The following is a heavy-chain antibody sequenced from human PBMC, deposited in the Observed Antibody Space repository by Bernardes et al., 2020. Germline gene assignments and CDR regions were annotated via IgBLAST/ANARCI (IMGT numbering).Heavy chain of an antibody. Sequence: GGSLRLSCEASGFTFSNYWMSWVRQAPGKGLEWVANIKQDGSEKYYVDSVKGRFTISRDNAKNSLYLQMSSLRAEDTAVYYCARGLYGATCLFYWGQGSLVTVSS. D-gene: IGHD1-26*01. CDR2: IKQDGSEK. J-gene: IGHJ4*02. CDR1: GFTFSNYW. CDR3: ARGLYGATCLFY. V-gene: IGHV3-7*01.